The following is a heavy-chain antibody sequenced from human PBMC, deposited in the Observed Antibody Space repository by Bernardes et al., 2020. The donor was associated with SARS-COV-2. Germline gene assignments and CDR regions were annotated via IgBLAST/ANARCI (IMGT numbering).Heavy chain of an antibody. Sequence: GGSLRLSCAASGFTVSSNYMSWVRQAPGKGLEWVSVIYSGGNTYSADSVKGRFTISRDNSKNTVYLQMNSLRAEDTAVYYCARDYPGPADCGQGTLVTVSS. D-gene: IGHD6-13*01. V-gene: IGHV3-66*01. CDR1: GFTVSSNY. J-gene: IGHJ4*02. CDR3: ARDYPGPAD. CDR2: IYSGGNT.